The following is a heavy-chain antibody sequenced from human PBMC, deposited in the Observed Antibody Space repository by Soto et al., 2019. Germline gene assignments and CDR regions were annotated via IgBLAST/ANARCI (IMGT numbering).Heavy chain of an antibody. Sequence: QVQLVQSGAEVKKPGASVKVSCKASGYTFTTYYMHWVRQAPGQGLEWMGIIDPSGGGTSYAQKFQGRLTMTRDTSTSPVYMELSSLRSEDTAVYYCARDRVDCSGGNCWRSVEDTWGQGTLVTVSS. CDR3: ARDRVDCSGGNCWRSVEDT. CDR1: GYTFTTYY. D-gene: IGHD2-15*01. V-gene: IGHV1-46*01. CDR2: IDPSGGGT. J-gene: IGHJ5*02.